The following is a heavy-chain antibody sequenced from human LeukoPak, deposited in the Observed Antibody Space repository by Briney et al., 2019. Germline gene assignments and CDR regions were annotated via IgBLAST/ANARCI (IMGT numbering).Heavy chain of an antibody. CDR3: AKNEGTAAAGAGDAFDI. CDR2: ISGSGGTT. CDR1: GLSFSTYA. D-gene: IGHD6-13*01. J-gene: IGHJ3*02. V-gene: IGHV3-23*01. Sequence: PGGSLRLSCSASGLSFSTYAMTWGRQAPGKGLEWVSVISGSGGTTAYADSVKGRFSISRDNSKSMLSLQMNSLRAEDTAIYYCAKNEGTAAAGAGDAFDIWGQGTMVTVSS.